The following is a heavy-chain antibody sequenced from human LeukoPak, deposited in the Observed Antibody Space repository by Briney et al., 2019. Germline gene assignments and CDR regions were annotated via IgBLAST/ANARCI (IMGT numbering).Heavy chain of an antibody. CDR1: GGSISSYY. CDR3: ARIRDGYNSPDY. J-gene: IGHJ4*02. D-gene: IGHD5-24*01. V-gene: IGHV4-39*07. Sequence: PSETLSLTCTVSGGSISSYYWSWIRQPPGKGLEWIGSIYYSGSTYYNPSLKSRVTISVDTSKNQFSLKLSSVTAADTAVYYCARIRDGYNSPDYWGQGTLVTVSS. CDR2: IYYSGST.